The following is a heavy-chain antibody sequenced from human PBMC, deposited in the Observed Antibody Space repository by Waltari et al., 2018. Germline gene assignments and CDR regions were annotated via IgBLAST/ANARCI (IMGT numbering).Heavy chain of an antibody. Sequence: QVQLQESGPGLVKPSETLSLTCPASGGSMSNKYWNWIRQPAGKGLEYIGRVFTSGRTNYNPSLNSRVTMSIDTSKGQFSLELTSVTAADTAIYYCARAQERRDAFDFWGKGTMVTVSS. J-gene: IGHJ3*01. CDR3: ARAQERRDAFDF. V-gene: IGHV4-4*07. CDR2: VFTSGRT. CDR1: GGSMSNKY. D-gene: IGHD1-1*01.